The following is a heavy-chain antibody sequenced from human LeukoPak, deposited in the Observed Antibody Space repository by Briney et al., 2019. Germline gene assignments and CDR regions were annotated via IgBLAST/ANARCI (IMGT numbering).Heavy chain of an antibody. J-gene: IGHJ5*02. V-gene: IGHV5-51*01. Sequence: GESLKISCKASGYSFTNYWIAWVRQKPGKGLEWMGIMHPGESEINYSPSFEGQVTISADTSISTAYLEWYSLKASDSAIYYCAKTIASLGSGARYFDPWGQGTMITVPS. CDR3: AKTIASLGSGARYFDP. CDR1: GYSFTNYW. D-gene: IGHD5/OR15-5a*01. CDR2: MHPGESEI.